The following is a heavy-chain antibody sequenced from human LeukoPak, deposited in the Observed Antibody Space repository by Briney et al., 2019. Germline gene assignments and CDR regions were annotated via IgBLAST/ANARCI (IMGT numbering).Heavy chain of an antibody. CDR3: ARGGKQWRGGNYFDS. Sequence: WASVKVSCKASGGTFSSYAISWVRQAPGQGLEWMGWITTGRGETRYSQEFQRRITFTRDTSASTVYMDLSDLRSEDTAVYYCARGGKQWRGGNYFDSWGQGTLVAVSS. CDR2: ITTGRGET. V-gene: IGHV1-3*03. CDR1: GGTFSSYA. J-gene: IGHJ4*02. D-gene: IGHD6-19*01.